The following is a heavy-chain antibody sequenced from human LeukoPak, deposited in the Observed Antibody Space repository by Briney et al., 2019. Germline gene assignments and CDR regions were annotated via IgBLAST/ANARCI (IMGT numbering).Heavy chain of an antibody. CDR1: GFTFSNYW. V-gene: IGHV3-33*08. Sequence: GGSLRLSCAASGFTFSNYWMNWVRQAPGKGLEWVAVIWYDGSNKYYADSVKGRFTISRDNSKNTLYLQMNSLRAEDTAVYYCARNLADGAGYDKGIDYWGQGTLVTVSS. CDR2: IWYDGSNK. CDR3: ARNLADGAGYDKGIDY. J-gene: IGHJ4*02. D-gene: IGHD3-9*01.